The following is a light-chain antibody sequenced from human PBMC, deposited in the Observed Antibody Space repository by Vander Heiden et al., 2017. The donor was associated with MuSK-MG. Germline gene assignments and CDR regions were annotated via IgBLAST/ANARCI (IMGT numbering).Light chain of an antibody. CDR1: SSDVGGYIY. CDR3: SSYTSSSTLV. J-gene: IGLJ2*01. CDR2: DVS. Sequence: QSALTQPPSVSGSPGQSITISCTGTSSDVGGYIYVSWYHQHPGRAPKLMIYDVSNRPSGVSDRFSGSKSGNTASLTISGLQAEDEGDYYCSSYTSSSTLVFGGGTKLTVL. V-gene: IGLV2-14*01.